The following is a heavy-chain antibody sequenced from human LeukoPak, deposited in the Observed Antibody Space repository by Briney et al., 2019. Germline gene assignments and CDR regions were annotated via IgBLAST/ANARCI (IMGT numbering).Heavy chain of an antibody. CDR1: GFTFSSYW. J-gene: IGHJ6*04. Sequence: GGSLRLSCAASGFTFSSYWMSWVRQAPGKGLEWVANIKQDGSEKYYVDSVKGRFTISRDNAKNSLYLQMNSLRAEDTAVYYCARDLGSDLIGVDVWGKGTTVTVSS. CDR3: ARDLGSDLIGVDV. V-gene: IGHV3-7*03. CDR2: IKQDGSEK. D-gene: IGHD3-10*01.